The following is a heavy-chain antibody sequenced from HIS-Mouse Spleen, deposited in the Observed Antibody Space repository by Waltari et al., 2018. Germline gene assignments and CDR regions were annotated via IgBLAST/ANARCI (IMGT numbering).Heavy chain of an antibody. Sequence: EVQLVESGGGLVQPGRSLRLSCAASGFTFDNYAMHCVRQAPGKGLEWVSGISWNSGSIGYADSVKGRFTISRDNAKNSLYLQMNSLRAEDTALYYCAKDRSSSWYYFDYWGQGTLVTVSS. CDR3: AKDRSSSWYYFDY. CDR1: GFTFDNYA. V-gene: IGHV3-9*01. D-gene: IGHD6-13*01. CDR2: ISWNSGSI. J-gene: IGHJ4*02.